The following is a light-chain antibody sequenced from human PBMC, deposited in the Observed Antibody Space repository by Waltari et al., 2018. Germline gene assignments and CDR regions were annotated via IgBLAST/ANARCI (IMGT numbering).Light chain of an antibody. CDR1: SSNTGSTT. CDR3: AAWDDSLNGVV. J-gene: IGLJ2*01. V-gene: IGLV1-44*01. Sequence: QSVLTQPPSASGTPGQRVTISCSGSSSNTGSTTVNLYQQLPGTAPKRLIYSNNQRPSGVPDRFSGSKSGTSASLAISGLQSEDEADYYCAAWDDSLNGVVFGGGTKLTVL. CDR2: SNN.